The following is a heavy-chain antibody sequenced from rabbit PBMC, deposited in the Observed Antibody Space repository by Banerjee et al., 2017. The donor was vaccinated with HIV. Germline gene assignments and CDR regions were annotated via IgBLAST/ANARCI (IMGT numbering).Heavy chain of an antibody. CDR2: IYAGSTGTT. Sequence: QSLEESGGGLVQPEGSLTLTCTASGFSFSSGYYMCWVRQAPGKGLEWIACIYAGSTGTTHYASWAKGRFTISKASSTTVTLQMTSLTAADTATYFCARGAGIHYADLWGQGTLV. J-gene: IGHJ3*01. D-gene: IGHD4-2*01. CDR1: GFSFSSGYY. CDR3: ARGAGIHYADL. V-gene: IGHV1S40*01.